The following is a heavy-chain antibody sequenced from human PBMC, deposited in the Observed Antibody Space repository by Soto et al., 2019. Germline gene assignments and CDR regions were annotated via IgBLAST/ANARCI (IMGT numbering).Heavy chain of an antibody. J-gene: IGHJ3*02. D-gene: IGHD1-1*01. CDR1: GFTFSSYG. V-gene: IGHV3-30*18. CDR2: ISYDGSNK. CDR3: AKDQGKVDRNDAYDAFDI. Sequence: GGSLRLSCAASGFTFSSYGMHWVRQAPGKGLEWVAVISYDGSNKYYADSVKGRFTISRDNSKNTLYLQMNSLRAEDTAVYYCAKDQGKVDRNDAYDAFDIWGQGTMVTVSS.